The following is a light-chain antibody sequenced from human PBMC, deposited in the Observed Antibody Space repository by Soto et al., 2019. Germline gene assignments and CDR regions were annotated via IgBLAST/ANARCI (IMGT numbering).Light chain of an antibody. J-gene: IGKJ5*01. CDR3: QQYNSYSIT. V-gene: IGKV1-5*03. Sequence: DIQMTQSPSTLSASVGDRVTITCRASQSISTWLAWYQQKPGKAPKVLIYEASSLKSGVPSRFSGSGSGTEFTLTISSLQPDDFATYYCQQYNSYSITFGQGTRLQTK. CDR1: QSISTW. CDR2: EAS.